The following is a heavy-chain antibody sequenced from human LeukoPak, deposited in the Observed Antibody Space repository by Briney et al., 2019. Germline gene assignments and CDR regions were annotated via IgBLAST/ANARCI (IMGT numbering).Heavy chain of an antibody. V-gene: IGHV3-49*04. D-gene: IGHD3-16*01. J-gene: IGHJ6*03. CDR1: GFTFGDHA. CDR2: IRSKNYGGTT. CDR3: TRNRLRDHFYYYMDV. Sequence: GGSLRLSCTASGFTFGDHAMSWVRQAPGKGLEWVSFIRSKNYGGTTNYAASVKGRFTISRDESKSIVYLQMNTLKTEDTAVYYCTRNRLRDHFYYYMDVWGKGTTVTVSS.